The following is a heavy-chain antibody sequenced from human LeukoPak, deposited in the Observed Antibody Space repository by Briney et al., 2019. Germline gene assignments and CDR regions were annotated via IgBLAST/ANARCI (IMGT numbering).Heavy chain of an antibody. CDR2: IYYSGST. CDR3: ARHRLLWFGGIDY. J-gene: IGHJ4*02. CDR1: GGSISSYY. V-gene: IGHV4-39*01. Sequence: SETLSLTCTVSGGSISSYYWSWIRQPPGKGLEWIGSIYYSGSTYYNPSLKSRVTISVDTSKNQFSLKLSSVTAADTAVYYCARHRLLWFGGIDYWGQGTLVTASS. D-gene: IGHD3-10*01.